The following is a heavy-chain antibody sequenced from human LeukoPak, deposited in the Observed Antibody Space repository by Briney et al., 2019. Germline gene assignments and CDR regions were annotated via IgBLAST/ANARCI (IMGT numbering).Heavy chain of an antibody. Sequence: ASVKVSCKASGYTFTSHAMHWVRQAPGQRLEWMGWINAGNGNTKYSQKFQGRVTITGDTSASTAYMELSSLRSEDTAVYYCARDLGDHLYSLDYWGQGTLVTVPS. J-gene: IGHJ4*02. CDR2: INAGNGNT. CDR1: GYTFTSHA. CDR3: ARDLGDHLYSLDY. V-gene: IGHV1-3*01. D-gene: IGHD2-21*02.